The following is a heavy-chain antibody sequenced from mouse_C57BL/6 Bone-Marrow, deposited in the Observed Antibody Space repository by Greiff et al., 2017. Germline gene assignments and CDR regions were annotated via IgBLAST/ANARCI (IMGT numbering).Heavy chain of an antibody. CDR2: IYPGSGST. J-gene: IGHJ4*01. D-gene: IGHD2-2*01. CDR3: ARDGYDVDYAMDY. V-gene: IGHV1-55*01. CDR1: GYTFTSYW. Sequence: VQLQQPGAELVKPGASVKMSCKASGYTFTSYWITWVKQRPGQGLEWIGDIYPGSGSTNYNEKFKSKATLTVDTSSSTAYMQLSSLTSEDSAVYYCARDGYDVDYAMDYWGQGTSVTVSS.